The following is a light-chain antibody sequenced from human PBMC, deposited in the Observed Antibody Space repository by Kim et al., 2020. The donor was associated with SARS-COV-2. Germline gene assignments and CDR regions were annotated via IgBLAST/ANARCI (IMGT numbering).Light chain of an antibody. CDR2: WAS. Sequence: ATINCKPSQSFLNSYDYNNYLAWYPQKPGQCPKLLINWASTRGSWVPDRYSGSGSGTDFTLPISSLQAEDVAVYYCQQYNSNPRTFGQGTKVEIK. CDR1: QSFLNSYDYNNY. CDR3: QQYNSNPRT. V-gene: IGKV4-1*01. J-gene: IGKJ1*01.